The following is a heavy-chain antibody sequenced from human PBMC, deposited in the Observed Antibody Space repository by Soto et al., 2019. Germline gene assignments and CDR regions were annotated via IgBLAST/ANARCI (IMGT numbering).Heavy chain of an antibody. J-gene: IGHJ4*02. CDR1: GFTFDDYA. V-gene: IGHV3-9*01. Sequence: PGGSLRLSCAASGFTFDDYAMHWVRQAPGKGLEWVSGISWNSGSIGYADSVKGRFTISRDNAKNSLYLQMNSLRAEDTAFYYCARSVLYSSGWLTHFDYWGQGTLVTVSS. CDR2: ISWNSGSI. D-gene: IGHD6-19*01. CDR3: ARSVLYSSGWLTHFDY.